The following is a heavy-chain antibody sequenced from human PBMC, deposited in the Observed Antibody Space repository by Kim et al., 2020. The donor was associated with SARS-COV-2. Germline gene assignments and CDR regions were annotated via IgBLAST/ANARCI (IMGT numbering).Heavy chain of an antibody. CDR3: AKKGPFYYGSGSPEPLFDS. J-gene: IGHJ4*02. D-gene: IGHD3-10*01. V-gene: IGHV3-23*01. Sequence: GRFTISRDNSKNTLYLQMNSLRVEDTAGFYCAKKGPFYYGSGSPEPLFDSWGQGTLVTVSS.